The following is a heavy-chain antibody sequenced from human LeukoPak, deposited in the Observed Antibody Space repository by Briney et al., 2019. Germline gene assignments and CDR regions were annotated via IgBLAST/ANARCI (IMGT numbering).Heavy chain of an antibody. D-gene: IGHD2-2*02. CDR3: ARQDIVVVPAAIVGTIQH. Sequence: SETLSLTCTVSGGSISHYYWSWIRQPPGKGLEWIGSIYYSGSTYYNPSLKSRVTISVDTSKNQFSLKLSSVTAADTAVYYCARQDIVVVPAAIVGTIQHWGQGTLVTVSS. V-gene: IGHV4-39*01. J-gene: IGHJ1*01. CDR2: IYYSGST. CDR1: GGSISHYY.